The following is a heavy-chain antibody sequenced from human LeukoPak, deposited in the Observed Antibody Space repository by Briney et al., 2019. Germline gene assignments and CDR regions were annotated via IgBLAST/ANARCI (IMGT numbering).Heavy chain of an antibody. CDR2: IYYSGST. CDR3: ARRSISITDY. D-gene: IGHD3-10*01. J-gene: IGHJ4*02. CDR1: GGSIXXYY. V-gene: IGHV4-59*12. Sequence: GGSIXXYYWSWIRQPPGKGLEWIGYIYYSGSTNYNPSLKSRVTISVDTSKNQFSLRLSSVTAADTAVYYCARRSISITDYWGQGTLVTVSS.